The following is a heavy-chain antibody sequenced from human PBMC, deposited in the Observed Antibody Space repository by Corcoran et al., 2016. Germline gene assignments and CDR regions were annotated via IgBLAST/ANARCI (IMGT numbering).Heavy chain of an antibody. CDR3: TQRPGSYSPPNLDYYYGRDV. CDR1: GFTFSGSA. V-gene: IGHV3-73*02. D-gene: IGHD1-26*01. Sequence: EVQLVESGGGLVQPGGSLKLSCAASGFTFSGSAMHWVRQASGKGLEWVGRIRSKANSYATAYAASVKGRFTISRDDSKNTAYLQMNSLKTEDTAVYYCTQRPGSYSPPNLDYYYGRDVWGQGTTGTVSS. J-gene: IGHJ6*02. CDR2: IRSKANSYAT.